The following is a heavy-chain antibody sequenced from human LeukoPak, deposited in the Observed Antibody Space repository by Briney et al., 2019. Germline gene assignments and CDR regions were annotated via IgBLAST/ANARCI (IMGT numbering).Heavy chain of an antibody. CDR1: GGSISSSSYY. D-gene: IGHD7-27*01. V-gene: IGHV4-39*07. CDR3: AGRPLTGETGGYYYYYMDV. Sequence: SETLSLTCTVSGGSISSSSYYWGWIRQPPGKGLEWIGSIYYSGSTYYNPSLKSRVTISVDTSKNQFSLKLSSVTAADTAVYYCAGRPLTGETGGYYYYYMDVWGKGTTVTVSS. J-gene: IGHJ6*03. CDR2: IYYSGST.